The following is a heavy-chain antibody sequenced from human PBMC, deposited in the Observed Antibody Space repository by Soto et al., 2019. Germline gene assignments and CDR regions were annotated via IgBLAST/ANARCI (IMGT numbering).Heavy chain of an antibody. CDR3: ARDVGGEATIRY. CDR2: IIPNFGTT. Sequence: QVQLVQSGAEVKKSGSSVKVSCKASGGSFSNFVISWVRQAPGQGLEWMGGIIPNFGTTNYAQKFQGKVTITADETTRTAYLELSGPTSEDTSVYYCARDVGGEATIRYWGQGTLVTVSS. D-gene: IGHD5-12*01. J-gene: IGHJ4*02. V-gene: IGHV1-69*01. CDR1: GGSFSNFV.